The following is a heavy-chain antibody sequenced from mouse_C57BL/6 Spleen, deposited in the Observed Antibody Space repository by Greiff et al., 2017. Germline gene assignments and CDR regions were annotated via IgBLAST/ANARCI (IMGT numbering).Heavy chain of an antibody. D-gene: IGHD1-1*01. CDR3: ARKSDYYGSSYVGAMEY. J-gene: IGHJ4*01. V-gene: IGHV1-82*01. Sequence: VQLQQSGPELVKPGASVKISCKASGYAFSSSWMNWVKQRPGKGLEWIGRIYPGDGDTNYNGKFKGKGTLTADKSSSTAYMQLSSLTSEDSAVYFCARKSDYYGSSYVGAMEYWGQGTSVTVSS. CDR1: GYAFSSSW. CDR2: IYPGDGDT.